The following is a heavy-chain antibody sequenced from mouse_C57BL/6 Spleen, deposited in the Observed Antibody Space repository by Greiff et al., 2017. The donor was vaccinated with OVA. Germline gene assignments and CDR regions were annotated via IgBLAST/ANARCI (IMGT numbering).Heavy chain of an antibody. CDR1: GYTFTSYW. CDR2: IYPSDSET. CDR3: ARENYGSSYEAMDY. J-gene: IGHJ4*01. D-gene: IGHD1-1*01. V-gene: IGHV1-61*01. Sequence: QVQLQQPGAELVRPGSSVKLSCKASGYTFTSYWMDWVKQRPGQGLEWIGNIYPSDSETHYNQKFKDKATLTVDKSSSTAYMQLSSLTSEDSAVYYCARENYGSSYEAMDYWGQGTSVTVSS.